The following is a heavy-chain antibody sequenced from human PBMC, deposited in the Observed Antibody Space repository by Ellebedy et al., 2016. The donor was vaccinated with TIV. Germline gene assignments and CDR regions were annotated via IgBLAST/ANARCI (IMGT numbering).Heavy chain of an antibody. CDR2: ISVYNGHT. Sequence: ASVKVSCXASGYIFSSHGVSWVRQAPGQGLEWMGWISVYNGHTTYAQRFQGRVTMTTDTSTNTAYMELRSLRSDDTGVYYCARMGGLARGSGPTNYYYFGMDVWGQGTTVTVSS. CDR1: GYIFSSHG. V-gene: IGHV1-18*01. J-gene: IGHJ6*02. CDR3: ARMGGLARGSGPTNYYYFGMDV. D-gene: IGHD1/OR15-1a*01.